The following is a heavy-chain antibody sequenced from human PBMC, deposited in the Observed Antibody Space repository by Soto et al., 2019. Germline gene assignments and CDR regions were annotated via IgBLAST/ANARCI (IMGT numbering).Heavy chain of an antibody. Sequence: EVQLLESGGGLVQPGGSLRLSCATSGFTFNNFSMCWVRQAPGKGLEWVSAISDSGDYTYYADSVKGRFTLSRDNSRNALYMQMNSLRAEDTAVYYCARKPDYSSGHDLASWGPGTLVTVSS. CDR3: ARKPDYSSGHDLAS. J-gene: IGHJ4*02. D-gene: IGHD6-19*01. CDR1: GFTFNNFS. CDR2: ISDSGDYT. V-gene: IGHV3-23*01.